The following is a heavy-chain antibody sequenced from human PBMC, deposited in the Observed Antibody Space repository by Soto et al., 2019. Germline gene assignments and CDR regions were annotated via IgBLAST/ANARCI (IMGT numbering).Heavy chain of an antibody. CDR2: IYYSGST. V-gene: IGHV4-59*08. Sequence: PSETLSLTCTVSGGSISSYYWSWIRQPPGKRLEWIGYIYYSGSTNYNPSLKSRVTISVDTSKNQFSLKLTSVTAADAALYYCARDFFDSSDYTTNWFDPWGQGTLVTVSS. CDR3: ARDFFDSSDYTTNWFDP. CDR1: GGSISSYY. D-gene: IGHD3-22*01. J-gene: IGHJ5*02.